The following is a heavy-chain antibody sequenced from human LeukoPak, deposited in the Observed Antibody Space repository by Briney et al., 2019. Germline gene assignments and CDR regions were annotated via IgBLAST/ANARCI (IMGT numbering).Heavy chain of an antibody. V-gene: IGHV4-34*01. Sequence: SETLSLTRAVYGGSFSGYYWSWIRQPPGKGLEWIGEINRSGSTNYNTSLKSRVTISVDTSKNQFSLKLSSVTAADTAVYYCARGRIAVAGGYFQHWGQGTPVTVSS. J-gene: IGHJ1*01. D-gene: IGHD6-19*01. CDR1: GGSFSGYY. CDR2: INRSGST. CDR3: ARGRIAVAGGYFQH.